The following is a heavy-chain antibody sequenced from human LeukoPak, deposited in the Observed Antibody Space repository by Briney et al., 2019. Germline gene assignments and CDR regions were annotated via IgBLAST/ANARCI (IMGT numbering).Heavy chain of an antibody. D-gene: IGHD1-26*01. CDR1: GGTFSSYA. J-gene: IGHJ4*02. CDR3: ATFSTQYGGSYLFDY. V-gene: IGHV1-69*04. CDR2: IIPILGIA. Sequence: SVKVSCKASGGTFSSYAISWVRQAPGQGLEWMGRIIPILGIANYAQKFQGRVTITADKSTSTAYMELSSLRSEDTAVYYCATFSTQYGGSYLFDYWGQGTLVTVSS.